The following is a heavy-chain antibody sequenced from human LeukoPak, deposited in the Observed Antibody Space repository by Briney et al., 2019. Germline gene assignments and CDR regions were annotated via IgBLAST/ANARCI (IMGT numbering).Heavy chain of an antibody. CDR2: ISSSGSTI. CDR3: ARDGSSYYYYYMDV. J-gene: IGHJ6*03. Sequence: GGSLRLSCAASGFTFSDYYMSWIRQAPGKGLEWVSYISSSGSTIYYADSVKGRFTISRDNAKSSLYLQMNSLRAEDTAAYYCARDGSSYYYYYMDVWGKGTTVTVSS. CDR1: GFTFSDYY. D-gene: IGHD6-19*01. V-gene: IGHV3-11*01.